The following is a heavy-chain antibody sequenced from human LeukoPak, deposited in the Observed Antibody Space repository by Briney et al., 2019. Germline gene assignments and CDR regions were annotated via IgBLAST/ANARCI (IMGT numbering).Heavy chain of an antibody. CDR1: GYTFTGYY. V-gene: IGHV1-2*06. J-gene: IGHJ4*02. D-gene: IGHD3-10*01. CDR2: INPNSGGT. Sequence: ASVKVSCKASGYTFTGYYMHWVRQAPGQGLEWMGRINPNSGGTNYAQKFQGRVTMTRDTSISTAYMEVSRLRSDDTAVYYCARDIITMVRGVMKPFDYWGKGTLVTVSS. CDR3: ARDIITMVRGVMKPFDY.